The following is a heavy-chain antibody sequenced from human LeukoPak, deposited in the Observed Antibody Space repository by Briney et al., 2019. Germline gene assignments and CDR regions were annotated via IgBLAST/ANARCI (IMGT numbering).Heavy chain of an antibody. CDR2: FNGSGRGT. V-gene: IGHV3-23*01. CDR3: AKPPGLRRPDP. Sequence: PGGSLRLSCAASGFTFSSSAMTWVRQAPGKGLEWVSSFNGSGRGTYYADSVKGRFTISRDNSKNTLYLQMNSLRAEDTAVYFCAKPPGLRRPDPWGQGTLVTVSS. CDR1: GFTFSSSA. J-gene: IGHJ5*02. D-gene: IGHD5-12*01.